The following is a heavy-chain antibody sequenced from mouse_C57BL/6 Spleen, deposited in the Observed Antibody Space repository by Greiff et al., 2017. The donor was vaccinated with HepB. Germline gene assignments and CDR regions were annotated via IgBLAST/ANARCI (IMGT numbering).Heavy chain of an antibody. D-gene: IGHD2-4*01. Sequence: EVQLVESGPGLAKPSQTLSLTCSVTGYSITSDYWNWIRKFPGNKLEYMGYISYSGSTYYNPSLKSRISITRDTSKNQYYLQLNSVPTEDTATYYCARGYDYDDALPLSVAYWGQGTLVTVSA. J-gene: IGHJ3*01. V-gene: IGHV3-8*01. CDR1: GYSITSDY. CDR2: ISYSGST. CDR3: ARGYDYDDALPLSVAY.